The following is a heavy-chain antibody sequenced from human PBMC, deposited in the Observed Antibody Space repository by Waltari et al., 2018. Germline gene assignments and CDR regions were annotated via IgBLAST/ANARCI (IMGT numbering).Heavy chain of an antibody. J-gene: IGHJ4*02. Sequence: PGQRLEWMGWINAGNGNTKYSQKFQGRVTITRDTSASTAYMELSSLRSEDTAVYYCARGGRVVVPAAMPGDYWGQGTLVTVSS. CDR3: ARGGRVVVPAAMPGDY. CDR2: INAGNGNT. V-gene: IGHV1-3*01. D-gene: IGHD2-2*01.